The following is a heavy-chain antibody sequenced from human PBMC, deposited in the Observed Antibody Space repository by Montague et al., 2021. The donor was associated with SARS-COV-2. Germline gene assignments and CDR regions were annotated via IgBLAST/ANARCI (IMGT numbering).Heavy chain of an antibody. Sequence: STNYNPSLKSRVTIAVDTSKNQFSLKLNSVTAADTAVYYCAKKRWFDSWGQGTLVTVSS. CDR3: AKKRWFDS. V-gene: IGHV4-59*01. J-gene: IGHJ5*01. CDR2: ST.